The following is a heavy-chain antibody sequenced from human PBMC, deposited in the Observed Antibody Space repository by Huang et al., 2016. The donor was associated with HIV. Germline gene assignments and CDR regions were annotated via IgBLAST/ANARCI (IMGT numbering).Heavy chain of an antibody. J-gene: IGHJ1*01. CDR2: IKHSGSA. D-gene: IGHD2-21*02. CDR1: GGSFSGYQ. CDR3: ARGLRFCRGGDCFPTHFQH. Sequence: QVQLEQWGAGLLKPSETLSLTCAVYGGSFSGYQWTWICQSPGQGLEGIGEIKHSGSATCNPALKTRVTITGDMSKNQFALKMTSLTVTDTAVYFCARGLRFCRGGDCFPTHFQHWSQG. V-gene: IGHV4-34*02.